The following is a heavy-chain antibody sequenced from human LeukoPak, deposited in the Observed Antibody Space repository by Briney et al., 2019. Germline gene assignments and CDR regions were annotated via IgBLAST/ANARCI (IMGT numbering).Heavy chain of an antibody. V-gene: IGHV3-23*01. CDR3: SKGLRHSGYSLFDY. CDR1: GFTFNNYA. D-gene: IGHD3-22*01. Sequence: GGSLRLSCEASGFTFNNYAMNWVRQTPGKGLEWVSTLSGSGDTTYYADSVKGRFTISRDNSKNTLYLQMYSLRADDTAVYFCSKGLRHSGYSLFDYWGQGSLVTVSS. J-gene: IGHJ4*02. CDR2: LSGSGDTT.